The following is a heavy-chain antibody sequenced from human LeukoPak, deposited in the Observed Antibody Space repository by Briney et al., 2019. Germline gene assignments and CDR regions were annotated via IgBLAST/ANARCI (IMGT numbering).Heavy chain of an antibody. D-gene: IGHD4-17*01. J-gene: IGHJ2*01. CDR3: ARIKTTVTTVYFDL. Sequence: SETLSLTCTVSGASISSYYWSWVRQPPGKGLEWIGFIYYSGSTNYNPSLKSRVTISIDTSKNQFSLKLSPVTAADTAVYYCARIKTTVTTVYFDLWGRGTLVTVSS. V-gene: IGHV4-59*08. CDR2: IYYSGST. CDR1: GASISSYY.